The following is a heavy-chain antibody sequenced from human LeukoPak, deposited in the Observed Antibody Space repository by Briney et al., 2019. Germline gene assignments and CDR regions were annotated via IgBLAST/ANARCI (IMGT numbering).Heavy chain of an antibody. D-gene: IGHD1-26*01. CDR2: IKQDGSEK. Sequence: GGSLRLSCAASGFIVSNYYMSWVRQAPGKGLEWVANIKQDGSEKYYVDSVKGRFTISRDNAKNSLYLQMNSLRVEDTAVYYCARGWELDPWGQGTLVTVSS. CDR3: ARGWELDP. V-gene: IGHV3-7*05. J-gene: IGHJ5*02. CDR1: GFIVSNYY.